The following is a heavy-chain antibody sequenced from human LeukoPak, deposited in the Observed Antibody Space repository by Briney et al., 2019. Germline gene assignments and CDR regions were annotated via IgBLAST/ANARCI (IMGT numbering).Heavy chain of an antibody. Sequence: SETLSLTCTVFGGSISSYYWSWIRQPPGKGLEWIGYIYYSGSTNYNPSLKSRVTISVDTSKNQFSLKLSSVTAADTAVYYCARVEGYYGSGTSAWFDPWGQGTLVTVSS. V-gene: IGHV4-59*01. CDR1: GGSISSYY. CDR2: IYYSGST. CDR3: ARVEGYYGSGTSAWFDP. D-gene: IGHD3-10*01. J-gene: IGHJ5*02.